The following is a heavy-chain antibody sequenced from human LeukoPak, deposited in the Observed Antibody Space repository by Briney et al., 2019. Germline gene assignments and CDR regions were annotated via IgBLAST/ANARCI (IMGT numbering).Heavy chain of an antibody. J-gene: IGHJ3*02. V-gene: IGHV1-2*02. CDR3: ASSPSRRYYDSSGAPSDI. D-gene: IGHD3-22*01. CDR1: GYTFTGYY. Sequence: GASVKVSCKASGYTFTGYYMHWVRQAPGQGLEWMGWINPNSGGTNYAQKLQGRVTMTTDTSTSTAYMELRSLRSDDTAVYYCASSPSRRYYDSSGAPSDIWGQGTMVTVSS. CDR2: INPNSGGT.